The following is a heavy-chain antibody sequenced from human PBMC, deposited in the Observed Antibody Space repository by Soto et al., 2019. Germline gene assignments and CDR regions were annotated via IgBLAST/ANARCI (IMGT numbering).Heavy chain of an antibody. J-gene: IGHJ4*02. CDR1: GFTFSSYS. Sequence: EVQLVESGGGLVKPGGSLRLSCAASGFTFSSYSMNWVRQAPGKGLEWVSSISSSSSYIYYADSVKGRFTISRDNAKNSLYLQMNSLRAEDTAVYYCARDPRAYSYGSLADYWGQGTLVTVSS. CDR3: ARDPRAYSYGSLADY. CDR2: ISSSSSYI. D-gene: IGHD5-18*01. V-gene: IGHV3-21*01.